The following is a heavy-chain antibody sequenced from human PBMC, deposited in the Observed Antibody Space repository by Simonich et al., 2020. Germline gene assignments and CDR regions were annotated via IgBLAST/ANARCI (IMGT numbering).Heavy chain of an antibody. D-gene: IGHD1-26*01. CDR3: ARGLIGGSYYY. J-gene: IGHJ4*02. V-gene: IGHV4-34*01. Sequence: QVQLQQCGAGLLKPSETLSLTCAVYGGSFSGYYWSWIRQPPGKGLEWIEEINHSGSTNYNPSLRGRVTISVDTSKYQFSLMLSSVTAADTAVYYCARGLIGGSYYYWGQGTLVTVSS. CDR1: GGSFSGYY. CDR2: INHSGST.